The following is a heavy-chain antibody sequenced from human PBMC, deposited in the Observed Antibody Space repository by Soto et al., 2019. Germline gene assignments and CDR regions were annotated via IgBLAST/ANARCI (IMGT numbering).Heavy chain of an antibody. J-gene: IGHJ6*03. D-gene: IGHD2-15*01. CDR1: GGSFSGYY. Sequence: SETLSLTCAVYGGSFSGYYWSWIRQPPGKGLEWIGEINHSGSTNYNPSLKSRVTISVDTSKNQFSLKLSSVTAADTAVYYCARGYCSGGSCYRFYYYYYMDVWGKGTTVTAP. CDR3: ARGYCSGGSCYRFYYYYYMDV. CDR2: INHSGST. V-gene: IGHV4-34*01.